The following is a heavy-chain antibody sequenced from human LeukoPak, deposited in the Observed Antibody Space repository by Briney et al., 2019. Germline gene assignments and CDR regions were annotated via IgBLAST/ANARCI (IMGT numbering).Heavy chain of an antibody. CDR1: GGSISSSSYY. J-gene: IGHJ4*02. V-gene: IGHV4-39*01. CDR3: ARVFKGY. CDR2: IYYSGST. Sequence: SETLSLTCTVSGGSISSSSYYWGWIRQPPGKGLEWIGSIYYSGSTYYNPSLKSRVTISVDTSKNQFSLKLSSVTAADTAVYYYARVFKGYWGQGTLVTVSS.